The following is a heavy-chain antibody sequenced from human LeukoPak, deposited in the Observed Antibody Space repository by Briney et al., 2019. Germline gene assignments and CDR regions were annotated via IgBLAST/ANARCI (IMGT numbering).Heavy chain of an antibody. Sequence: GGSLRLSCAASGFIFSNAWMSWVRQAPGKGLEWLGRIKSKPAGGTIDYAAPIKGRFTISRDDSKKTLYLQMDSLQTEGTAVYYCTTDLREYYFGSWGRGTVVTVSS. CDR2: IKSKPAGGTI. J-gene: IGHJ4*02. V-gene: IGHV3-15*01. CDR3: TTDLREYYFGS. CDR1: GFIFSNAW.